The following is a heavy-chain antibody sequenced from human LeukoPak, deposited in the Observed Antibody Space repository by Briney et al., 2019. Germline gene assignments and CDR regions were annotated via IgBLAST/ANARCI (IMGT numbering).Heavy chain of an antibody. V-gene: IGHV3-48*03. CDR3: ATKHDY. J-gene: IGHJ4*02. Sequence: GGSLTLSCTASGFSFSSYEMNWVRQPPGTGRDWLSYINSGGSTTYYAASVKGRFTISRDNAKNPLYLQMRSLRAEDTAVYYCATKHDYWGQGTLVTVSS. CDR2: INSGGSTT. CDR1: GFSFSSYE.